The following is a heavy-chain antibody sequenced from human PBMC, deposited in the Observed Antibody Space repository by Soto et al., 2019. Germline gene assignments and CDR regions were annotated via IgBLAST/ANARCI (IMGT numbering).Heavy chain of an antibody. D-gene: IGHD1-7*01. V-gene: IGHV1-18*01. J-gene: IGHJ5*02. CDR2: ISAYNGNT. CDR3: ARERDPTRHELNWFDP. Sequence: QVQLVQSGAEVKKPGASVKVSCKASGYTFTSYGISWVRQAPGQGLEWMGWISAYNGNTNYAQKLQGRVTMTTDTSSSTAYMERRSLGSDDTAVYYCARERDPTRHELNWFDPWGQGTLVTVSS. CDR1: GYTFTSYG.